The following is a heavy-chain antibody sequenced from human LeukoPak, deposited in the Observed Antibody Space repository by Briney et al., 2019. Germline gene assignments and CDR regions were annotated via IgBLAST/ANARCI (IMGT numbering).Heavy chain of an antibody. J-gene: IGHJ6*03. CDR2: IYYSGST. Sequence: PSETLSLTCTVPGGSISSYYWSWIRQPPGKGLEWIGYIYYSGSTNYNPSLKSRVTISVDTSKNQFYLKLSSVTAADTAVYYCARDEGPSDYYYYMDVWGKGTTVTVSS. CDR3: ARDEGPSDYYYYMDV. CDR1: GGSISSYY. V-gene: IGHV4-59*01.